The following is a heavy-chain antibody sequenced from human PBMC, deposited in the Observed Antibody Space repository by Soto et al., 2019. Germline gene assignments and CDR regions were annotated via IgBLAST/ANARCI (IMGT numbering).Heavy chain of an antibody. CDR3: ARDWEDGGNLYYFDY. D-gene: IGHD2-21*02. Sequence: GGSLRLSCAASGFTFSSYAMHWVRQAPGKGLEWVAVISYDGSNKYYADSVKGRFTISRDNSKNTLYLQMNSLRAEDTAVYYCARDWEDGGNLYYFDYWGQGTLVTVSS. V-gene: IGHV3-30-3*01. CDR1: GFTFSSYA. CDR2: ISYDGSNK. J-gene: IGHJ4*02.